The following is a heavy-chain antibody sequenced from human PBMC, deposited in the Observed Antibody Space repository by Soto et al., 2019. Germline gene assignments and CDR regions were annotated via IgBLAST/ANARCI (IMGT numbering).Heavy chain of an antibody. Sequence: ASVKVSCKASGGTFSSYAISWVRQAPGQGLEWMGGIIPIFGTANYAQKFQGRVTITADESTSTAYMELSSLRSEDTAVYYCAKGDYYYDSSGYYGYWGQGTLVTVSS. V-gene: IGHV1-69*13. J-gene: IGHJ4*02. D-gene: IGHD3-22*01. CDR2: IIPIFGTA. CDR1: GGTFSSYA. CDR3: AKGDYYYDSSGYYGY.